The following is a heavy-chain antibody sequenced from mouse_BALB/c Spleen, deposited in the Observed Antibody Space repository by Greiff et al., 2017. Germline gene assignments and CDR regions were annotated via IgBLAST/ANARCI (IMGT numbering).Heavy chain of an antibody. CDR2: ISNGGGST. V-gene: IGHV5-12-2*01. D-gene: IGHD2-1*01. CDR1: GFTFSSYT. Sequence: EVQLQESGGGLVQPGGSLKLSCAASGFTFSSYTMSWVRQTPEKRLEWVAYISNGGGSTYYPDTVKGRFTISRDNAKNTLYLQMSSLKSEDTAMYYCARGGYYGNSYAMDYWGQGTSVTVSS. J-gene: IGHJ4*01. CDR3: ARGGYYGNSYAMDY.